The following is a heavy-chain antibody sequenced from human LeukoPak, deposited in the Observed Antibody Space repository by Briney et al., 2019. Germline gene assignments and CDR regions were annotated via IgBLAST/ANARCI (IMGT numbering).Heavy chain of an antibody. D-gene: IGHD3-10*01. CDR3: ARGAFGVSSWFDP. V-gene: IGHV4-39*07. Sequence: SETLSLTCTVSGGSFSSSSYYWGWLRQPQGKGLEWVGSIYYSGSTYYNPSLKSRVTISVDTSKNQFSLKLSSVTAADTAVYYCARGAFGVSSWFDPWGQGTLVTVSS. CDR1: GGSFSSSSYY. CDR2: IYYSGST. J-gene: IGHJ5*02.